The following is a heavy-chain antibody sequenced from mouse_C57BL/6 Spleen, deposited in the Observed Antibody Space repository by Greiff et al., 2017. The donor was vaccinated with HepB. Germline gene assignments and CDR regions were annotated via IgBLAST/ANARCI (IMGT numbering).Heavy chain of an antibody. Sequence: EVKLVESGGGLVKPGGSLKLSCAASGFTFSSYAMSWVRQTPEKRLEWVATISDGGSYTYYPDNVKGRFTISRDNAKNNLYLQMSHLKSEDTAMYYCARDGGYFPYWYFDVWGTGTTVTVSS. J-gene: IGHJ1*03. CDR1: GFTFSSYA. CDR2: ISDGGSYT. CDR3: ARDGGYFPYWYFDV. D-gene: IGHD2-3*01. V-gene: IGHV5-4*01.